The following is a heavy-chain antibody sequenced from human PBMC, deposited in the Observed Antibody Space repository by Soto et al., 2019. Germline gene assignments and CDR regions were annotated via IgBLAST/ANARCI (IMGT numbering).Heavy chain of an antibody. D-gene: IGHD7-27*01. V-gene: IGHV3-7*01. Sequence: EVQLVESGGGLVQPGGSLRLSCAASGFIFTSYWMSWVRQAPGKGLEWVANIKQDGVEKYYADSVKGRFTLSRDNAKNSLCLQMNSLRADDTAVYYCARWGWESYFNCGLDFWGQGTKVTVSS. CDR1: GFIFTSYW. J-gene: IGHJ6*02. CDR2: IKQDGVEK. CDR3: ARWGWESYFNCGLDF.